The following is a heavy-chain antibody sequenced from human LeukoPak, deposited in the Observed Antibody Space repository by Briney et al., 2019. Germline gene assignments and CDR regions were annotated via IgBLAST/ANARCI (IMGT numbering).Heavy chain of an antibody. CDR1: GYTFTSYD. CDR2: MNPNSGNT. CDR3: ARGVSGSGYGLYYYYYYMDV. J-gene: IGHJ6*03. D-gene: IGHD5-12*01. V-gene: IGHV1-8*03. Sequence: GASVKVSCKASGYTFTSYDINWVRQATGQGLEWMGWMNPNSGNTGYAQKFQGRVTITRNTSISTAYMELSGLRSEDTAVYYCARGVSGSGYGLYYYYYYMDVWGKGTTVTVSS.